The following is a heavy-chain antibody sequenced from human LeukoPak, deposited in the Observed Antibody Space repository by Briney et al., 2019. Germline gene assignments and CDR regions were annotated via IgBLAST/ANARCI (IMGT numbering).Heavy chain of an antibody. J-gene: IGHJ5*02. CDR3: ARQVTMVRGDNWFDP. CDR1: GYSFTSYW. CDR2: IYPGDSDT. V-gene: IGHV5-51*01. D-gene: IGHD3-10*01. Sequence: GESLKISCKGSGYSFTSYWTGWVRQMPGKGLEWMGIIYPGDSDTRYSPSFQGQVTISADKSISTAYLQWSSLKTSDTAMYYCARQVTMVRGDNWFDPWGQGTLVTVSS.